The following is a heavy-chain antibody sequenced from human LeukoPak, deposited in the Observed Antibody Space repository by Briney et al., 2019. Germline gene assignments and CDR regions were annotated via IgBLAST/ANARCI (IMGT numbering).Heavy chain of an antibody. D-gene: IGHD3-22*01. J-gene: IGHJ4*02. Sequence: PGRSLRLSCAASGFTFDDYAMHWVRQAPGKGLEWVSGISWNSGSIGYADSVKGRFTISRDNAKNSLYLQMNSLRAEDTALYYCAKEGPYYHSSGYYLDYWGQGTLVTVSS. CDR1: GFTFDDYA. CDR2: ISWNSGSI. CDR3: AKEGPYYHSSGYYLDY. V-gene: IGHV3-9*01.